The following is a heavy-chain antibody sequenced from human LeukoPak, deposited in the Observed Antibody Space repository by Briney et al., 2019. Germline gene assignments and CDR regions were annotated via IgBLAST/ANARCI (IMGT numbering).Heavy chain of an antibody. CDR1: GYTFTSYG. CDR2: ISAYNGNT. V-gene: IGHV1-18*01. CDR3: ASKIYCGGDCYYFDY. Sequence: ASVKVSCKASGYTFTSYGISWVRQAPGQGREWMGWISAYNGNTNYAQKLQGRVTMTTDTSTSTAYMELRSLRSDDTAVYYCASKIYCGGDCYYFDYWGQGTLVTVSS. D-gene: IGHD2-21*01. J-gene: IGHJ4*02.